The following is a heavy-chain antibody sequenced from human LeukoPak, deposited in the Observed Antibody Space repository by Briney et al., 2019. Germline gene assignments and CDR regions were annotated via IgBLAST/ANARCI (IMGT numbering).Heavy chain of an antibody. J-gene: IGHJ4*02. CDR3: ARGVVAAPQTFDY. Sequence: SETLSLTCAVSGGSISSGGYSWSWIRQTPGKGLEWIAYIHDSGSTYYNPSLKSRVSISIDTSKNQFSLKLNSVTAADTAVYYCARGVVAAPQTFDYWGQGTLVTVSS. CDR1: GGSISSGGYS. V-gene: IGHV4-30-4*07. D-gene: IGHD2-15*01. CDR2: IHDSGST.